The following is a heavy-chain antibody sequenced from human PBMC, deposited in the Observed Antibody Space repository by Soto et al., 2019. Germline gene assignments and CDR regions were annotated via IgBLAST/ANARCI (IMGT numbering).Heavy chain of an antibody. CDR2: INHSGST. J-gene: IGHJ5*02. Sequence: SETLSLTCAVYGGSFSGYYWSWIRQPPGKGLEWIGEINHSGSTNYSPSLKSRVTISVDTSKNQFSLKLSSVTAADTAVYYCARGRITMVRGRNWFDPWGQGTLVTVSS. D-gene: IGHD3-10*01. CDR3: ARGRITMVRGRNWFDP. V-gene: IGHV4-34*01. CDR1: GGSFSGYY.